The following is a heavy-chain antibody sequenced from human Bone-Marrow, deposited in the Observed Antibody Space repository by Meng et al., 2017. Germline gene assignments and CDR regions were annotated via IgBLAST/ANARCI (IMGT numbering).Heavy chain of an antibody. D-gene: IGHD3-9*01. V-gene: IGHV4-34*01. CDR3: ARGRVYYDILTGYYASIYYYYGMDV. CDR1: GGSFSGYY. CDR2: INHSGST. Sequence: SETLSLTCAVYGGSFSGYYWSWIRQPPGKGLEWIGEINHSGSTNYNPSLKSRVTISVDTSKNQFSLKLSSVTAADTAVYYCARGRVYYDILTGYYASIYYYYGMDVWGQGTTVTVSS. J-gene: IGHJ6*02.